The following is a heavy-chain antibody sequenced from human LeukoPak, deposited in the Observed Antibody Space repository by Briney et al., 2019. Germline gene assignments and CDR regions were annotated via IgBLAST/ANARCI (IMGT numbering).Heavy chain of an antibody. CDR1: GGSISSYY. CDR3: ASTKGVLSYFDY. J-gene: IGHJ4*02. D-gene: IGHD3-16*01. Sequence: SETLSLTCTVSGGSISSYYWSWIRQPPGKGLEWIGYIYYSGSTNYNPSLKSRVTISVDTSKNQFSLKLSSVTAADTAVYYCASTKGVLSYFDYWGQGTLVTVSP. CDR2: IYYSGST. V-gene: IGHV4-59*01.